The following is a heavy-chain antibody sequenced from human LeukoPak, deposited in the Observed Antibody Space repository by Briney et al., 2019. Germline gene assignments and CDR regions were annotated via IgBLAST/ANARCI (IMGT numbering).Heavy chain of an antibody. V-gene: IGHV3-48*02. Sequence: GGSLRLSCAVSGFTFSNYNMNWVRRAPGKGLEWISFINSGSSTEYYADSVKGRFTITRDNARNSLYLQMNSLRDEDTAVYYCARDYYDTSGYYNGDHWGQGTLVTVSS. CDR1: GFTFSNYN. J-gene: IGHJ4*02. CDR3: ARDYYDTSGYYNGDH. CDR2: INSGSSTE. D-gene: IGHD3-22*01.